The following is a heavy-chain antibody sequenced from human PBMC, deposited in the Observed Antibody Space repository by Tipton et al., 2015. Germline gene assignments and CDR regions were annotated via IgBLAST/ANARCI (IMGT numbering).Heavy chain of an antibody. J-gene: IGHJ4*02. V-gene: IGHV3-33*08. CDR2: VWYDGGEK. CDR3: VRDPGQFFDY. CDR1: GGSIRSYY. Sequence: LSLTCTVSGGSIRSYYWNWIRQPPGKGLEWVAAVWYDGGEKQYADSVKGRFTISRDNRKNSLNLQMNSLRAEDTAVYYCVRDPGQFFDYWGQGTLATVSS.